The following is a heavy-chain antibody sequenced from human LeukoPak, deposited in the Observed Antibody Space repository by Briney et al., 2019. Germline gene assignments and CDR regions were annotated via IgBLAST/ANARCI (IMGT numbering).Heavy chain of an antibody. CDR2: IYYSGST. D-gene: IGHD2-2*01. Sequence: KTSETLSLTCTVSGGSISSGDYYWSWIRQPPGKGLEWIGYIYYSGSTYYNPSLKSRVTISVDTSKNQFSLKLSSVTAADTAVYYCARAKAVSTGDIVVVPAVLDYWGQGTLVTVSS. CDR1: GGSISSGDYY. V-gene: IGHV4-30-4*01. CDR3: ARAKAVSTGDIVVVPAVLDY. J-gene: IGHJ4*02.